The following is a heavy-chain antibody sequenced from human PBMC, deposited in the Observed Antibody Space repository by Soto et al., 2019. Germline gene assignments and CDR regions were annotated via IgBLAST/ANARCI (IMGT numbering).Heavy chain of an antibody. V-gene: IGHV1-69*02. Sequence: QVQLVQSGAEVKKPGSSVRVSCKASGGTFSSNTLSWVRQAPGQGLEWMGRITPVLDMADYEQKFQDRLPISGDKSTTTVYMALGSRRSEDTAIYYCARAISSGGRFSGMDVWGQGTTVTVSS. CDR3: ARAISSGGRFSGMDV. J-gene: IGHJ6*02. CDR2: ITPVLDMA. D-gene: IGHD3-16*01. CDR1: GGTFSSNT.